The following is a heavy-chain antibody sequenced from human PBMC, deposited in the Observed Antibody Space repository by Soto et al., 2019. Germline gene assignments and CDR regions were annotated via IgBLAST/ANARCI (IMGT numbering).Heavy chain of an antibody. J-gene: IGHJ5*02. CDR3: ARGPYGDPAPRLDP. D-gene: IGHD4-17*01. Sequence: QVQLQESGPGLVKPSQTLSLTCTVSGASISGDGYSWSWIRQQPGKGLQWIGYIYYSGSTYYTPSRKGRLTISADMSKNQFSIELTSVTAADTAIYSCARGPYGDPAPRLDPWGQGALVTVSS. V-gene: IGHV4-31*03. CDR1: GASISGDGYS. CDR2: IYYSGST.